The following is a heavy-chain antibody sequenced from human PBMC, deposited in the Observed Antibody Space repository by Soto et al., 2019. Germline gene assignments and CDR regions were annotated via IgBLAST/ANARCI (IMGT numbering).Heavy chain of an antibody. D-gene: IGHD5-12*01. CDR1: GYTFTSYG. J-gene: IGHJ4*02. V-gene: IGHV1-18*01. CDR2: ISANNGNT. Sequence: QVQLVQSGAEVKKPGASVKVSCKASGYTFTSYGINWVRQAPGQGLEWMGWISANNGNTHYAQKLQGRVTRTTDTSTSTAYMELRSLRSDDTAVYYWARVQSGYDFAYWGQGTLVTVSS. CDR3: ARVQSGYDFAY.